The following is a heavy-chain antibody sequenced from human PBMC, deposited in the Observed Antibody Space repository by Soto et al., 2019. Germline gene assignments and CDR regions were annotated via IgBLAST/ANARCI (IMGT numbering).Heavy chain of an antibody. D-gene: IGHD3-10*01. Sequence: QVQLQESGPGLVKPSQTLSLTCTVSGGSISSGDYYWSWIRQPPGKGLEWIGYIYYSGSTYYNPSLKSRVTISVDTSKSQFSLKLSSVTAADTAVYYCAIVGFGELLAHGMDVWGQGTTVTVSS. CDR2: IYYSGST. CDR1: GGSISSGDYY. V-gene: IGHV4-30-4*01. J-gene: IGHJ6*02. CDR3: AIVGFGELLAHGMDV.